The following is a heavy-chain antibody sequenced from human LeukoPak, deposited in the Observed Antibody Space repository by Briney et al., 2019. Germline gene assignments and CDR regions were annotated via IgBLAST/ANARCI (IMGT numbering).Heavy chain of an antibody. CDR3: ARGKNWFDP. J-gene: IGHJ5*02. CDR1: GGSISSGGYS. CDR2: IYHSGST. Sequence: SETLSLTCAVSGGSISSGGYSWSWIRQPPGKGLEWIGYIYHSGSTYYNPSLKSRVTISVDTSKNQFSLKLSSVTAADTAVYYCARGKNWFDPWGQGTLVTVSS. V-gene: IGHV4-30-2*01.